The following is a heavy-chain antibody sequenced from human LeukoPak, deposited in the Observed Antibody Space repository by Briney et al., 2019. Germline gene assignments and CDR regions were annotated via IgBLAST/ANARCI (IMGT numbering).Heavy chain of an antibody. CDR3: ARDPAQWIQLPKDAFDI. D-gene: IGHD5-18*01. J-gene: IGHJ3*02. CDR2: IYSGGST. Sequence: GGSLSLSCAASGFTVSSNYMSWVRQAPGKGLEWVSVIYSGGSTYYADSVKGRFTISRDNAKNSLYLQMNSLRAEDTAVYYCARDPAQWIQLPKDAFDIWGQGTMVTVSS. V-gene: IGHV3-53*01. CDR1: GFTVSSNY.